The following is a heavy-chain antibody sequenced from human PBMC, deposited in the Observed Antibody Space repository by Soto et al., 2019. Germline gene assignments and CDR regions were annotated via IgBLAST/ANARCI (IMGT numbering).Heavy chain of an antibody. D-gene: IGHD3-9*01. CDR1: GDSLSSGGHY. V-gene: IGHV4-31*03. J-gene: IGHJ4*02. Sequence: SETLSLTCTVSGDSLSSGGHYWSWIRQHPGKGLEWIGHIYDSVNTYYSPSLRSRVTISADMSKNQFSLNLRSVTAADTAVYYCARVDHRGYFAVLTDYWGQGTLVTV. CDR3: ARVDHRGYFAVLTDY. CDR2: IYDSVNT.